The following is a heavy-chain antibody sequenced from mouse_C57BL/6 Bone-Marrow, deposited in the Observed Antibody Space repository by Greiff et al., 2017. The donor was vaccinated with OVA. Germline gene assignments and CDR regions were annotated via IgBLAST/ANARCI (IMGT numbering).Heavy chain of an antibody. CDR3: ARQHYGSIYYFDD. D-gene: IGHD1-1*01. J-gene: IGHJ2*01. V-gene: IGHV5-6*01. CDR2: ISSGGSYT. Sequence: VQLKESGGDLVKPGGSLKLSCAASGFTFSSYGMSWVRQTPDKRLEWVATISSGGSYTYYPDSVKGRFTISRDNAKNTLYLQMSSLKSEDTAMYYCARQHYGSIYYFDDWGQGTTLTVSS. CDR1: GFTFSSYG.